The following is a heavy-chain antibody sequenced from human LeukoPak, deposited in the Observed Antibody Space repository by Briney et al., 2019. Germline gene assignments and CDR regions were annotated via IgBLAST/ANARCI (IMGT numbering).Heavy chain of an antibody. CDR2: ISWNSGSI. J-gene: IGHJ4*02. CDR1: GFTFDDYA. D-gene: IGHD6-13*01. V-gene: IGHV3-9*01. CDR3: ARGDRYRSSLFGEVDY. Sequence: GGSLRLSCAASGFTFDDYAMHWVRQAPGKGLELVSGISWNSGSIGYADSVKGRFTISRDNAKNSLYLQMNSLRAEDTAVYYCARGDRYRSSLFGEVDYWGQGTLVTVSS.